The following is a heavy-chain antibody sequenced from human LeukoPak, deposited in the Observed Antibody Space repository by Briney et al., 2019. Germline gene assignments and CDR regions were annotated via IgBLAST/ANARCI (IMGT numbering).Heavy chain of an antibody. V-gene: IGHV3-9*01. J-gene: IGHJ4*02. CDR3: AKDSGHCWNDVFHY. Sequence: GGSLRLSCAASGFTFDDYAMHWVRQAPGKGLEWVSGISWNSGSIGYADSVKGRFTISRDNAKNSLYLQMNSLRAEDTALYYCAKDSGHCWNDVFHYWGRGTLVTVSS. D-gene: IGHD1-1*01. CDR1: GFTFDDYA. CDR2: ISWNSGSI.